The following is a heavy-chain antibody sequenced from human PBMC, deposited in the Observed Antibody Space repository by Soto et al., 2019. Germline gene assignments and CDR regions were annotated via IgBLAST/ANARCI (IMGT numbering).Heavy chain of an antibody. CDR2: ISYDGSSK. D-gene: IGHD2-15*01. J-gene: IGHJ6*02. CDR1: GFTFSRYA. CDR3: AKDGAVDIVVVATDHGMDV. Sequence: GGSLRLSCAASGFTFSRYAMHWVRQTPGKGLEWVAVISYDGSSKSYADSVKGRFTISRDNSKNTMYLQMNSPRVEDTAVYYCAKDGAVDIVVVATDHGMDVWGQGTTVTVSS. V-gene: IGHV3-30*18.